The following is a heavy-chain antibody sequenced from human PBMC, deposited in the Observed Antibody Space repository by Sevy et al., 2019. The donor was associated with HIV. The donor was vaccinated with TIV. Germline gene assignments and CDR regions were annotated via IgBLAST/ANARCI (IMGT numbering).Heavy chain of an antibody. J-gene: IGHJ4*02. CDR1: GYTFTSYF. V-gene: IGHV5-51*01. D-gene: IGHD1-1*01. Sequence: GESLKISCKASGYTFTSYFIAWVRQMPGKGLEWMGIIYPSDSDTNYSPSFQGQVTISVDRSITTAYLQWTSLKASDTAMYYCAVTGGLGYTESFDYWGQGTLVTVSS. CDR2: IYPSDSDT. CDR3: AVTGGLGYTESFDY.